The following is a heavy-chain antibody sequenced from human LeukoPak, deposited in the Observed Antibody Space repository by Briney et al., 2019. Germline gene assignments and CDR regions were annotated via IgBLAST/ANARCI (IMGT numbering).Heavy chain of an antibody. CDR1: GYTFTSYY. CDR3: ARESGHYYDSSGYFDY. D-gene: IGHD3-22*01. V-gene: IGHV1-3*03. J-gene: IGHJ4*02. CDR2: INAGNGNT. Sequence: ASVKVSCKASGYTFTSYYMHWVRQAPGQRLEWMGWINAGNGNTKYSQEFQGRVTITRDTSASTAYMELSSLRSEDMAVYYCARESGHYYDSSGYFDYWGQGTLVTVSS.